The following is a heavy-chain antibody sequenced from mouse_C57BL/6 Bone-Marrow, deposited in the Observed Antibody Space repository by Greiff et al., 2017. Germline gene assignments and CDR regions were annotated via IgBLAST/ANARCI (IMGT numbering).Heavy chain of an antibody. CDR3: ANPSYGNYLYWYFDV. Sequence: VQLQQSGPELVKPGASVKISCKASGYAFSSSWMNWVKQRPGKGLEWIGRIYPGDGDTNYNGKFKGKATLTAAKSSSTAYMQLSSLTSEDSAVYFCANPSYGNYLYWYFDVWGTGTTVTVSS. CDR2: IYPGDGDT. CDR1: GYAFSSSW. J-gene: IGHJ1*03. D-gene: IGHD2-10*01. V-gene: IGHV1-82*01.